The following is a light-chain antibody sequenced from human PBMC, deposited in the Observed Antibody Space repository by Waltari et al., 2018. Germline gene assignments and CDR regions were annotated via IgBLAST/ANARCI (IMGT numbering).Light chain of an antibody. CDR1: QSVSTS. V-gene: IGKV1-39*01. J-gene: IGKJ1*01. Sequence: DIQMTQSPPSLSASVGDRVTVTCRARQSVSTSLNWYQQKAGKAPKLLIYVASSLQSGVPSRFSGSGSGTDFTLTISSLQPEDFATYYCQQSYITPPTFGQGTKVEVK. CDR2: VAS. CDR3: QQSYITPPT.